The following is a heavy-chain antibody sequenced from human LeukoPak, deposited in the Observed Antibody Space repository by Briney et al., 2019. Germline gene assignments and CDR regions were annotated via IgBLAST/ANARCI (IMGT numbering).Heavy chain of an antibody. V-gene: IGHV3-23*01. CDR2: LNHTGGTT. Sequence: PGGSLRLSCTASGFTFRSYSMNWVPQAPGMGLEWVSSLNHTGGTTYYADSVKGRFTISRDTSKNTLYLQMISLRAEDSAIYYCAKPLGQWLVTEAGFDYWGQGTRVSVSS. CDR3: AKPLGQWLVTEAGFDY. D-gene: IGHD6-19*01. J-gene: IGHJ4*02. CDR1: GFTFRSYS.